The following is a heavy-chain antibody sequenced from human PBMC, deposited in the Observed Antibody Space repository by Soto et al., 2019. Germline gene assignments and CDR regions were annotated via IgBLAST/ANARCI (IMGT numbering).Heavy chain of an antibody. J-gene: IGHJ6*03. CDR2: IGGNGGRT. CDR1: GFTFSSYA. CDR3: AKGFRNYDFRYMDV. V-gene: IGHV3-23*01. D-gene: IGHD3-3*01. Sequence: GGSLRLSCAASGFTFSSYAMKWVRQAPGKGLEWVSVIGGNGGRTGYADSVKGRFTTSRDNAKNSLFLQMNSLRAEDTALYYCAKGFRNYDFRYMDVWGKGTTVTVSS.